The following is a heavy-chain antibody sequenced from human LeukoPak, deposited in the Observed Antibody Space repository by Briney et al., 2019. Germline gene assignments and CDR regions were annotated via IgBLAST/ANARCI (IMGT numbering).Heavy chain of an antibody. V-gene: IGHV1-18*01. J-gene: IGHJ6*03. Sequence: ASVKVSCKASGYTFTSYGISWVRQAPGQGLEWMGWISGYNGNTNYAQKLQGRVTMTTDTSTSTAYMELRSLRSDDTAVYYCARGRYCSSTSCYKVYYYYMDVWGKGTTDTVSS. D-gene: IGHD2-2*02. CDR2: ISGYNGNT. CDR1: GYTFTSYG. CDR3: ARGRYCSSTSCYKVYYYYMDV.